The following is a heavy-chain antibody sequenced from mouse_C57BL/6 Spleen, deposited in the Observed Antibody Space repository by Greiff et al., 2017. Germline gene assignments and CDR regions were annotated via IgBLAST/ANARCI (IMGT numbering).Heavy chain of an antibody. CDR3: ARSGYSNYVNYAMDY. Sequence: EVQLQQSGPELVKPGASVKISCKASGYTFTDYYMNWVKQSHGKSLEWIGDINPNNGGTSYNQKFKGKATLTVDKSSSTAYMELRSLTSEDSAVYYCARSGYSNYVNYAMDYWGQGTSVTVSS. CDR2: INPNNGGT. CDR1: GYTFTDYY. D-gene: IGHD2-5*01. J-gene: IGHJ4*01. V-gene: IGHV1-26*01.